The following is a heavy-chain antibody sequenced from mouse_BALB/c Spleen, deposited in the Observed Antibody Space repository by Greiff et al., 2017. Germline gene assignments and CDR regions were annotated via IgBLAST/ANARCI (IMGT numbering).Heavy chain of an antibody. CDR2: IDPANGNT. CDR1: GFNIKDTY. D-gene: IGHD1-2*01. J-gene: IGHJ3*01. CDR3: ALMTTATWFAY. Sequence: VQLQQSGAELVKPGASVKLSCTASGFNIKDTYMHWVKQRPEQGLEWIGRIDPANGNTKYDPKFQGKATITADTSSNTAYLQLSSLTSEDTAVYYSALMTTATWFAYWGQGTLVTVSA. V-gene: IGHV14-3*02.